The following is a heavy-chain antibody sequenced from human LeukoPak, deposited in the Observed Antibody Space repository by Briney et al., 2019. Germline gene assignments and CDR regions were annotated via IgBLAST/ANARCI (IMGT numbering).Heavy chain of an antibody. V-gene: IGHV4-4*02. Sequence: SETLSLTCGVSGGSITNTNYWTWIRQPPGKGLEWIGEVNLQGSTNYNPSLMGRVAISVDTSENHISLQLTSVTAADTAVYYCAREGGPYRPLDYSGQGTLVTVSS. CDR1: GGSITNTNY. CDR2: VNLQGST. CDR3: AREGGPYRPLDY. J-gene: IGHJ4*02.